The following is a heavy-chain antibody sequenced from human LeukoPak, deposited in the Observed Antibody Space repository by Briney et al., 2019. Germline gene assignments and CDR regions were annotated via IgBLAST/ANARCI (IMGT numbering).Heavy chain of an antibody. V-gene: IGHV3-74*01. J-gene: IGHJ3*02. Sequence: GGSLRLSCAASGVTFSNFCMHWVRQAPGQGLVWVSRINSDGTSTNYADSVKGRLTISRDNTKNTLYLQMNSLTVEDTAVYYCARETWSRGGDAFDIWGRGTMVTVSS. CDR3: ARETWSRGGDAFDI. D-gene: IGHD3-10*01. CDR1: GVTFSNFC. CDR2: INSDGTST.